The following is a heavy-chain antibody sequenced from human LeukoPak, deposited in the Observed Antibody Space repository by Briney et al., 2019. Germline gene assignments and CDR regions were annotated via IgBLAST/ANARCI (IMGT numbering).Heavy chain of an antibody. CDR1: GSSFTSYW. Sequence: GESLKISCKGSGSSFTSYWIAWVRQMQGKGLEWMGIIYPGSSDTTYTPSFQSHVTISSDQSISTAYLQWSSLNASDTAMYYCARRASTIMVLSSDAFDIWGQGTMVTVSS. CDR3: ARRASTIMVLSSDAFDI. V-gene: IGHV5-51*01. D-gene: IGHD5-24*01. J-gene: IGHJ3*02. CDR2: IYPGSSDT.